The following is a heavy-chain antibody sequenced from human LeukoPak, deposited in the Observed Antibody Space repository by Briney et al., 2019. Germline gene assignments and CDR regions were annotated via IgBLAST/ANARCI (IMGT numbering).Heavy chain of an antibody. J-gene: IGHJ4*02. CDR2: IYSGGAI. CDR1: GVARGSNN. CDR3: ARRPGN. V-gene: IGHV3-53*01. D-gene: IGHD1-14*01. Sequence: GGSLRLSCVALGVARGSNNMSWVRQAPGKGLEWVSLIYSGGAIRYADSVKGRFTISRDSSKNTLFLQMNDLTVEDTARYYCARRPGNWGQGILVTVSS.